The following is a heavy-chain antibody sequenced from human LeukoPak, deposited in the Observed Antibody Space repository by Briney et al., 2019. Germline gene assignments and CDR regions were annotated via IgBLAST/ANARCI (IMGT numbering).Heavy chain of an antibody. CDR3: ARSPRYQLLLPFDY. J-gene: IGHJ4*02. D-gene: IGHD2-2*01. CDR1: GGSISSYY. Sequence: SETLSLTCTVSGGSISSYYWSWIRQPAGKGLEWIGRIYTSGSTNYNPSLKSRVTMSVDTSKSQFSLKLSSVTAADTAVYYCARSPRYQLLLPFDYWGQGTLVTVSS. CDR2: IYTSGST. V-gene: IGHV4-4*07.